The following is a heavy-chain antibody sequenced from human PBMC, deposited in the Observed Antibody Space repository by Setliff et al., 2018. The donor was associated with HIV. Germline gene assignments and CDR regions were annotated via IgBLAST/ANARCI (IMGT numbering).Heavy chain of an antibody. CDR3: ARFSGLGNSYYYMDV. D-gene: IGHD1-26*01. Sequence: PSETLSLTCTVSGGSISSGSYYWSWIRQPAGKGLEWIGQIYTSGSANYYPSLKSRVTMSLDTSKNQFSLKMSSVTAADTAVYYCARFSGLGNSYYYMDVWGEGTSVTVS. V-gene: IGHV4-61*09. J-gene: IGHJ6*03. CDR2: IYTSGSA. CDR1: GGSISSGSYY.